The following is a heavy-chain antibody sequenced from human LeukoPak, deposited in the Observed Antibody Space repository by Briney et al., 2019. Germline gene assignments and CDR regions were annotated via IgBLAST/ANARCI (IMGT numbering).Heavy chain of an antibody. CDR3: AKDGDHYYGSGSQEPNYYMDV. J-gene: IGHJ6*03. D-gene: IGHD3-10*01. CDR1: GFTFSSYW. V-gene: IGHV3-30*18. CDR2: ISYDGSNK. Sequence: GGSLRLSCAASGFTFSSYWMHWVRQAPGKGLEWVAVISYDGSNKYYADSVKGRFTISRDNSKNTLYLQMNSLRAEDTAVYYCAKDGDHYYGSGSQEPNYYMDVWGKGTTVTVSS.